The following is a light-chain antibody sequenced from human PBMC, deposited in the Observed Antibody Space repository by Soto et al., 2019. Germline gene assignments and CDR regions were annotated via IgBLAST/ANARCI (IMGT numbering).Light chain of an antibody. V-gene: IGKV1-12*01. CDR1: QGISTW. CDR2: DAS. Sequence: DMQMTQSPSSVSASVGDRVTITCLASQGISTWLAWYQQKPGQAPKLLIYDASNLQSGVPSRFSGSGSGTDFTLTINSLQPEDFVTYYCQQDITFPFTFGPGTKVYVK. J-gene: IGKJ3*01. CDR3: QQDITFPFT.